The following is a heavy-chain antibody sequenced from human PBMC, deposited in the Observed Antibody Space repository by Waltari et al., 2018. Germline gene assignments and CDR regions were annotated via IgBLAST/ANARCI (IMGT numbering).Heavy chain of an antibody. V-gene: IGHV4-4*03. CDR2: IHRIGTS. Sequence: QLQLQQSGLGLVKPPESLSLTCGVSGDPMSEYYWWSWVRQSPEKGREWIGQIHRIGTSYYNPSLESRVSVSRDTANNQFFLKLSSAIAADTAVYYCARDRGRGLYFDSWGQGTLVTVSP. J-gene: IGHJ4*02. CDR3: ARDRGRGLYFDS. CDR1: GDPMSEYYW. D-gene: IGHD5-12*01.